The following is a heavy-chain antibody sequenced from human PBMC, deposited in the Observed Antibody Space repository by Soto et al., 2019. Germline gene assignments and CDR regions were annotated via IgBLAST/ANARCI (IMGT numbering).Heavy chain of an antibody. CDR1: GGSISSDYYH. D-gene: IGHD2-21*02. CDR3: AREDDGGDSLDV. Sequence: QVQLQQSGPGLVKPSQTLSLTCTVSGGSISSDYYHWTWIRQSPGKGLGGIGYIHHRGSIFYNPCLKSRLTISVDTSKNQFSLHLTSVTAADTAVYFCAREDDGGDSLDVWGQGTTVTVSS. CDR2: IHHRGSI. V-gene: IGHV4-30-4*08. J-gene: IGHJ6*02.